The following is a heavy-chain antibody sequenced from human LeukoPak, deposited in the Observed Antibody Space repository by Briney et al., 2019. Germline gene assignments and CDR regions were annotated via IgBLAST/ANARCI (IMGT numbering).Heavy chain of an antibody. CDR1: GFTFSAYS. Sequence: GGSLRLSCATSGFTFSAYSMSWVRQAPGKGLEWVAVISYDGSNKYYADSVKGRFTISRDNSKNTLYLQMNSLRAEDTAVYYCARHASTVRGAYMGVWGKGTTVTISS. J-gene: IGHJ6*03. CDR3: ARHASTVRGAYMGV. V-gene: IGHV3-30*03. D-gene: IGHD3-10*01. CDR2: ISYDGSNK.